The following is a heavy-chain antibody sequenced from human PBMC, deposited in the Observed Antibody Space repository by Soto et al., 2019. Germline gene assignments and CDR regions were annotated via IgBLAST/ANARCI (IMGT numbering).Heavy chain of an antibody. CDR2: IIPIFGTA. Sequence: ASVKVSCKASGGTFSSYAISWVRQAPGQGLEWMGGIIPIFGTANYAQKFQGRVTITADESTSTAYMELSSLRSEDTAVYYCARGGYDSGIDYWGQGTLVTVSS. D-gene: IGHD5-12*01. CDR1: GGTFSSYA. CDR3: ARGGYDSGIDY. V-gene: IGHV1-69*13. J-gene: IGHJ4*02.